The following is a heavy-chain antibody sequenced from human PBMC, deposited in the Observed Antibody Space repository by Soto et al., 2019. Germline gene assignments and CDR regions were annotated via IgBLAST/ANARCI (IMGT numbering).Heavy chain of an antibody. J-gene: IGHJ4*02. Sequence: WGSLSLSSVAAEFTGCNYQLNLVRQAPGKGLEWISYISDSGTITRYADSVKGRFTVSRDSATASLYLQMSSLGVDDTAVYYCARGTVGATSFAYWGQGTLVTV. D-gene: IGHD1-26*01. V-gene: IGHV3-48*03. CDR2: ISDSGTIT. CDR3: ARGTVGATSFAY. CDR1: EFTGCNYQ.